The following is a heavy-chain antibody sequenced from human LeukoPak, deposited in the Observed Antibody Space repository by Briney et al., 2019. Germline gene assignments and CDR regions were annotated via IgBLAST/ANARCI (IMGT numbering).Heavy chain of an antibody. Sequence: SETLSLTCTVSGGSISSGDYYWSWIRQPPGKGLEWIGYIYHSGSTYYNPSLKSRVTISVDRSKNQFSLKLSSVTAADTAVYYCARARYYDILTGPLLDYWGQGTLVTVSS. CDR1: GGSISSGDYY. D-gene: IGHD3-9*01. V-gene: IGHV4-30-2*01. CDR3: ARARYYDILTGPLLDY. CDR2: IYHSGST. J-gene: IGHJ4*02.